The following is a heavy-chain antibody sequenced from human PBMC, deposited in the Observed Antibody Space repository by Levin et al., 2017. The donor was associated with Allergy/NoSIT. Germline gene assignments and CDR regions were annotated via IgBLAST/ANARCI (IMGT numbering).Heavy chain of an antibody. CDR2: ITPMFGTA. D-gene: IGHD3-22*01. CDR3: AREWGYDSSGYYFAY. J-gene: IGHJ4*02. CDR1: GGTFSRYA. Sequence: AASVKVSCKASGGTFSRYAISWVRQAPGQGPEWMGGITPMFGTANYAQKFQGRVTITADESTSTAYLELSSLTSQHTAVYYCAREWGYDSSGYYFAYWGQGTLVTVSS. V-gene: IGHV1-69*13.